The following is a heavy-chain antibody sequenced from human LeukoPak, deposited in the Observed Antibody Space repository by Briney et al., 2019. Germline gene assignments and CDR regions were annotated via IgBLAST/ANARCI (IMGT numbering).Heavy chain of an antibody. Sequence: GGSLRLSCAASGFTFSSYAMSWVRQVPGKGLEWLAAIIVSGGSTYYADSVKGRFTISRDNSKNTLYLQMNSLRAEDTAVYYCAKNIGIVVVITFYFDYWGQGTLVTVSS. D-gene: IGHD3-22*01. CDR3: AKNIGIVVVITFYFDY. V-gene: IGHV3-23*01. CDR1: GFTFSSYA. CDR2: IIVSGGST. J-gene: IGHJ4*02.